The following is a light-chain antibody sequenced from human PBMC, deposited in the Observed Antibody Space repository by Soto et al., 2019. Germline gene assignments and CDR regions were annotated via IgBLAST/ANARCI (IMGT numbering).Light chain of an antibody. V-gene: IGKV3-20*01. CDR3: QHFGNSLWT. Sequence: EIVLTQSPGTLSLSPGERATLSCRASQSVASRNLAWYQQKSGQAPRLPIYGASSRAIHTPDRFSGSGSGTDFTLPISGLEPEDFAVYYCQHFGNSLWTFGQGTKVEI. J-gene: IGKJ1*01. CDR1: QSVASRN. CDR2: GAS.